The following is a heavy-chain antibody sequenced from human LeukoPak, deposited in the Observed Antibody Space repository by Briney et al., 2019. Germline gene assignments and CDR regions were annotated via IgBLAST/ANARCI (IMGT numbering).Heavy chain of an antibody. Sequence: SGPALVKPTQTLTXTCTFSGFSLNASGMCVSWIRQPPGKALEWLARIDWDDDTYYSTSLNTRLTISKDTSKIQVVLTMTNMDPVDAATYYCARMNRGNYFDYWGQGTLVTVSS. CDR3: ARMNRGNYFDY. D-gene: IGHD7-27*01. CDR2: IDWDDDT. CDR1: GFSLNASGMC. J-gene: IGHJ4*02. V-gene: IGHV2-70*11.